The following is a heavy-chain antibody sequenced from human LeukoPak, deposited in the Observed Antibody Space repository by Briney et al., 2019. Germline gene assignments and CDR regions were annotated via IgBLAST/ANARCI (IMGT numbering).Heavy chain of an antibody. D-gene: IGHD6-6*01. Sequence: KSSETLSLTCTVSGGSISSYYWSWIRQPAGKGLEFIGNIYETGSTYYNPSLKSRVTIFVDTSKNQFSLRLSSVTAADTALYYCARRYSSSPFNYFDPWGQGTLVTVSS. CDR3: ARRYSSSPFNYFDP. CDR1: GGSISSYY. V-gene: IGHV4-59*08. J-gene: IGHJ5*02. CDR2: IYETGST.